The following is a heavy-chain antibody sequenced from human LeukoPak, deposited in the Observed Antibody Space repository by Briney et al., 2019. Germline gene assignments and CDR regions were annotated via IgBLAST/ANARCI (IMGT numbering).Heavy chain of an antibody. V-gene: IGHV4-39*07. CDR2: IFYSGST. D-gene: IGHD4-23*01. J-gene: IGHJ4*02. CDR1: GGSISSSSYY. CDR3: ARRWRTYYFDY. Sequence: SETLSLTCTVSGGSISSSSYYWGWIRQPPGKGLEWLGSIFYSGSTYYNPSLKSRVTISVDTSKNQFSLKLSSVTAADTAVYYCARRWRTYYFDYWGQGTLVTVSS.